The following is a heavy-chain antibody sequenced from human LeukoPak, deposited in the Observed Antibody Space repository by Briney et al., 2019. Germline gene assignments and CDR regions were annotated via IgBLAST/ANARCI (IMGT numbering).Heavy chain of an antibody. CDR2: IYYSGST. J-gene: IGHJ4*02. CDR3: ARGYDSGANWLDY. CDR1: GGSISTDY. V-gene: IGHV4-59*01. Sequence: PSETLSLTCTVSGGSISTDYWNWIRQPPGKGLEGIGYIYYSGSTKYNPSLKSRVTILVDTSKNQFSLKLRSVTAADTAVYYCARGYDSGANWLDYWGQGTQVIASS. D-gene: IGHD3-22*01.